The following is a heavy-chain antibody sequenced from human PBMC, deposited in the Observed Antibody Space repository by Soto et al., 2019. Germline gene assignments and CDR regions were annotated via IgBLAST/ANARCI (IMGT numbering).Heavy chain of an antibody. CDR1: GGSFRGYY. J-gene: IGHJ4*02. CDR3: ARDKITGLFDY. CDR2: INHSGST. Sequence: QVQLQQWGAGLLKPSETLSLTCAVYGGSFRGYYWTWLRQPPGTGLEWIGEINHSGSTNYNPSLKSRVTISVDTSKNQFSLKLTAVTAADTAVYYCARDKITGLFDYWGQGTLVTVSS. V-gene: IGHV4-34*01. D-gene: IGHD2-8*02.